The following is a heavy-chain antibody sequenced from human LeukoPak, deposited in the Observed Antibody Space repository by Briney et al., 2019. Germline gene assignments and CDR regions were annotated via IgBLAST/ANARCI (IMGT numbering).Heavy chain of an antibody. CDR1: GGSISSYY. CDR3: ARVAVAGTNYFDY. V-gene: IGHV4-34*01. J-gene: IGHJ4*02. D-gene: IGHD6-19*01. CDR2: INHSGST. Sequence: SSETLSLTCTVSGGSISSYYWSWIRQPPGKGLEWIGEINHSGSTNYNPSLKSRVTISVDTSKNQFSLKLSSVTAADTAVYYCARVAVAGTNYFDYWGQGTLVTVSS.